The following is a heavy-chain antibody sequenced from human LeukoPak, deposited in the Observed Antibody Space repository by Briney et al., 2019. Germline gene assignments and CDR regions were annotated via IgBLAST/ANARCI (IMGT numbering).Heavy chain of an antibody. J-gene: IGHJ4*02. CDR1: GGSISSYY. D-gene: IGHD6-19*01. Sequence: SETLSLTCTVSGGSISSYYWSWIRQPPGKGLEWIGYIYYSGSTNYNPSLKSRVTISVDTSKNQFSLKLSSVTAADTAVYYCARDRGSGWYTARGQGTLVTVSS. CDR3: ARDRGSGWYTA. V-gene: IGHV4-59*01. CDR2: IYYSGST.